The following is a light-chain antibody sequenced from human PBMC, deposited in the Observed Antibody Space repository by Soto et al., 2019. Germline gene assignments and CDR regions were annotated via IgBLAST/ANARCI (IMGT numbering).Light chain of an antibody. Sequence: EIVLTQSPGTLSLSPGERATLTCRASQNIRTNYLAWYQQRPGQAPRLLIYGASSRATGIPDRISGSGSGTDFSLTVSSLEPEDFAVYYCQQYGNSPATFGQGTKVDIK. CDR1: QNIRTNY. CDR2: GAS. CDR3: QQYGNSPAT. J-gene: IGKJ1*01. V-gene: IGKV3-20*01.